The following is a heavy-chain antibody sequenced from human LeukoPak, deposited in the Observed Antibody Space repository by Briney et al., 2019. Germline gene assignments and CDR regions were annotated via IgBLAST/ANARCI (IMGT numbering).Heavy chain of an antibody. Sequence: SETLSLTCTVSGGSVSNYFWSWIRQPPGKGLEWIGNIHHSGRTYYNPSVKSRVTISLDTSKNQFSLKLTSVTAADTAVYYCARHGVAALSGGHHSYYYYGMDVWGQGTTVTVSS. CDR3: ARHGVAALSGGHHSYYYYGMDV. D-gene: IGHD6-25*01. V-gene: IGHV4-59*02. CDR2: IHHSGRT. J-gene: IGHJ6*02. CDR1: GGSVSNYF.